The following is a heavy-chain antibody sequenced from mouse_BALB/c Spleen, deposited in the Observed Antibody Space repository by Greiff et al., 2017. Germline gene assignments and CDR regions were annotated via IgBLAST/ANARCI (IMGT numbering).Heavy chain of an antibody. CDR1: GYTFTSYW. J-gene: IGHJ1*01. V-gene: IGHV1S22*01. CDR2: IYPGSGST. D-gene: IGHD1-2*01. Sequence: LKQPGSELVRPGASVKLSCKASGYTFTSYWMHWVKQRPGQGLEWIGNIYPGSGSTNYDEKFKSKATLTVDTSSSTAYMQLSSLTSEDSAVYYCTRSLLRSDVWGAGTTVTVSS. CDR3: TRSLLRSDV.